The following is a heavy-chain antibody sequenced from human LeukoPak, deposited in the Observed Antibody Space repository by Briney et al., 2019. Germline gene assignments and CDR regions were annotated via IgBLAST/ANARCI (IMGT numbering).Heavy chain of an antibody. Sequence: GGSLRLSCAASGFTFSRYWMNWVRQAPGKGLEWVANIKQDGSEKFYVDSVKGRFTISRDNAKNSLYLQMNSLRAEDTAVYYCARGRGLPAAMGNWFDPWGQGTLVTVSS. CDR2: IKQDGSEK. D-gene: IGHD2-2*01. CDR3: ARGRGLPAAMGNWFDP. V-gene: IGHV3-7*04. CDR1: GFTFSRYW. J-gene: IGHJ5*02.